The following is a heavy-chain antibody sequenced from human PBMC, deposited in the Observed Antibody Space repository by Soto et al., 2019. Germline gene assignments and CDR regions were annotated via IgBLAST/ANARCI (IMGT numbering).Heavy chain of an antibody. CDR2: IDPSDSYT. Sequence: GESLKISCKCSGYSFTIYWISWVRQMPGKGLEWMGRIDPSDSYTNYSPSFQGHVTISADKSISTAYLQWSSLKASDTAMYYCARPYYDFWRGTIEVAFDIWGQGTMVTVSS. J-gene: IGHJ3*02. V-gene: IGHV5-10-1*01. CDR3: ARPYYDFWRGTIEVAFDI. CDR1: GYSFTIYW. D-gene: IGHD3-3*01.